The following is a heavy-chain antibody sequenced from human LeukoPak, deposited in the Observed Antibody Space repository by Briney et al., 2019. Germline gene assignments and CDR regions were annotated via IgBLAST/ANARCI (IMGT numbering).Heavy chain of an antibody. CDR2: IYNDGST. V-gene: IGHV3-53*01. J-gene: IGHJ3*02. CDR1: GLTVSSSY. CDR3: ARNILFAFDI. Sequence: GGSLRLSCAASGLTVSSSYMSWVRQAPGKGLEWVSIIYNDGSTYYADSMKGRFTISRDNSKNTLYLQVNSLRAEDTATYYCARNILFAFDIWGQGTMVTVSS.